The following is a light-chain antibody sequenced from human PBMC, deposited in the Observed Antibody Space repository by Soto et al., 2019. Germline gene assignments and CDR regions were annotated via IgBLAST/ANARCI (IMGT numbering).Light chain of an antibody. V-gene: IGKV4-1*01. Sequence: IVMTQSPDSLAVSLGERATIDCKSSQSVFYSANNKNYLPWYQQKPGQPPKLLIYWASTREYGVPDRFRGSGSGTDFSLTISSLQAEDVAVYYCHQYYNTPFTFGGGTKVEI. CDR3: HQYYNTPFT. J-gene: IGKJ4*01. CDR1: QSVFYSANNKNY. CDR2: WAS.